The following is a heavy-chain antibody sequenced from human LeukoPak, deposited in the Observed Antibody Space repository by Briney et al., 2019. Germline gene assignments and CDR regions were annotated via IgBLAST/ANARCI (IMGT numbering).Heavy chain of an antibody. CDR2: IYYSGST. J-gene: IGHJ4*02. CDR3: ARVFVGGNTYYYDSSGYYSFDY. V-gene: IGHV4-39*07. Sequence: SETLSLTCTVSGGSISSSSYYWGWIRQPPGKGLEWIGSIYYSGSTYYNPSLKSRVTISVDTSKNQYYLKLSSVTAADTAVYYCARVFVGGNTYYYDSSGYYSFDYWGQGTLVTVSS. CDR1: GGSISSSSYY. D-gene: IGHD3-22*01.